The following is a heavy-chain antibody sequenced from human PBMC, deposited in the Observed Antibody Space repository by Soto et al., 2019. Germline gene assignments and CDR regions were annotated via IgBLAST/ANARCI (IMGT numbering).Heavy chain of an antibody. CDR3: AKGRPQWLVENYFDY. CDR2: ISVSGGTT. Sequence: GGSLRLSCAASGFTFNNYALTWVRQAPGKGLEWVSTISVSGGTTHYSDSVKGRFTISRDNSKKTVYLQMHGLRADDTAVYYCAKGRPQWLVENYFDYWGQGTLVTVSS. J-gene: IGHJ4*02. V-gene: IGHV3-23*01. CDR1: GFTFNNYA. D-gene: IGHD6-19*01.